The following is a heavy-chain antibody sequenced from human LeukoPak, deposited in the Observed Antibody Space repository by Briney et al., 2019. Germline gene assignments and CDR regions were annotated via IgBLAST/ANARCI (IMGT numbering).Heavy chain of an antibody. V-gene: IGHV3-30-3*01. CDR2: ISYDGSDK. CDR1: GFTFSRYA. D-gene: IGHD3-22*01. Sequence: GGSLRLSCAASGFTFSRYAIHWVRQAPGKGLEWVAVISYDGSDKYYADSVKGRFTISRDNSKNTLYLQMNSLRAEDTAVYYCARGKDRSAYFGRFHFDYWGQGTLVTGSP. CDR3: ARGKDRSAYFGRFHFDY. J-gene: IGHJ4*02.